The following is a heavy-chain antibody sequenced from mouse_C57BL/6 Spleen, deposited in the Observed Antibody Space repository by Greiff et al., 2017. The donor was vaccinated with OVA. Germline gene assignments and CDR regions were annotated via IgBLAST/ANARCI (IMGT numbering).Heavy chain of an antibody. CDR1: GYSITSGYY. CDR3: ARFTTVVARAMDY. Sequence: EVQLVESGPGLVKPSQSLSLTSSVTGYSITSGYYWNWIRQFPGNKLEWMGYISYDGSNNYNPSLKNRISITRDTSKNQFFLKLNSVTTEDTATYYCARFTTVVARAMDYWGQGTSVTVSS. J-gene: IGHJ4*01. V-gene: IGHV3-6*01. CDR2: ISYDGSN. D-gene: IGHD1-1*01.